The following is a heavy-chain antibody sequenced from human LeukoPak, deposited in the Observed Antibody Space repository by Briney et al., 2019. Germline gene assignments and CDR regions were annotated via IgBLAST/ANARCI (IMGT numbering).Heavy chain of an antibody. Sequence: SETLSLTCTVSGDSISSNYWWTWVRQPPGKGLEWIGEIFHTGSTNYNPSLKSRVTISVDKSTNLFSLNLTSVSAADTAAYYCARDVFPYYGLLPGPNEAFDIWGQGTRVTVSS. CDR3: ARDVFPYYGLLPGPNEAFDI. CDR2: IFHTGST. V-gene: IGHV4-4*02. J-gene: IGHJ3*02. D-gene: IGHD3-9*01. CDR1: GDSISSNYW.